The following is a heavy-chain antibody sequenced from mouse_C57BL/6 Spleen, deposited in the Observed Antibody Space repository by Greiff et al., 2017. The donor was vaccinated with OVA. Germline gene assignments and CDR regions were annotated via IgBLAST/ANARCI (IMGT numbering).Heavy chain of an antibody. Sequence: EVQLVESGGGLVKPGGSLKLSCAASGFTFSSYAMSWVRQTPEQRLEWVATISDGGSYTYYPDNVKGRFTISRDNAKNNLYLQMSHLKSEDTAMYYCARDRTGTYACWGKGTLVTVSA. CDR2: ISDGGSYT. V-gene: IGHV5-4*01. CDR1: GFTFSSYA. CDR3: ARDRTGTYAC. J-gene: IGHJ3*01. D-gene: IGHD4-1*01.